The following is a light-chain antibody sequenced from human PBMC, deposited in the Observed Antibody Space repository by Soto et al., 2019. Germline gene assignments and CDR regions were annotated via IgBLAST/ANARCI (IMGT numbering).Light chain of an antibody. CDR3: QQFSSYPLT. CDR2: GTS. CDR1: QSVSSSY. Sequence: EIVLTQSPGTLSLSPGERATLSFSASQSVSSSYLAWYQHKPGRAPRLLIDGTSSRATGIPDRFSGGGSGTDFTLTISRLEPEDFAVYYCQQFSSYPLTFGGGTKVDIK. J-gene: IGKJ4*01. V-gene: IGKV3-20*01.